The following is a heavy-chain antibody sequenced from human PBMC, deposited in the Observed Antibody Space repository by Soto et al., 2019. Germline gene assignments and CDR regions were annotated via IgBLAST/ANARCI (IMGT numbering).Heavy chain of an antibody. CDR2: IIPIFGTA. CDR3: ARDFSSGHDAFDI. V-gene: IGHV1-69*13. D-gene: IGHD6-19*01. Sequence: SVKVSCKASGGTFSSYAISWVRQAPGQGLEWMGGIIPIFGTANYAQKFQGRVTITADESTSTAYMELSSLRSEDTAVYCCARDFSSGHDAFDIWGQGTMVTVSS. CDR1: GGTFSSYA. J-gene: IGHJ3*02.